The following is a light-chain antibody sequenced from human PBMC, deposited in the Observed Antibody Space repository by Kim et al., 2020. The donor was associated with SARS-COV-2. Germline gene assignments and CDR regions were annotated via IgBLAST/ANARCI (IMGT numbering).Light chain of an antibody. J-gene: IGLJ3*02. CDR1: SSNIGSNT. V-gene: IGLV1-44*01. CDR2: SNN. CDR3: AAWDDSLNGWV. Sequence: GQRVTISCSGSSSNIGSNTVSWYQQLPGTAPKLLIYSNNQRPSGVPDRFSGSKSGTSASLAISGLQSEDEADYYCAAWDDSLNGWVFGGGTQLTIL.